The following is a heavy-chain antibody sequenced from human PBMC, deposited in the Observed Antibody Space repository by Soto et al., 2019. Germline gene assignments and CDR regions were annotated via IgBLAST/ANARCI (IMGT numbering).Heavy chain of an antibody. D-gene: IGHD3-3*01. CDR3: ASHYDMWSGYLSPLDY. CDR1: GYTFSDYY. J-gene: IGHJ4*02. CDR2: IDTSGTKI. V-gene: IGHV3-11*01. Sequence: QVQLVESGGDLVKPGGSLRLSCAASGYTFSDYYMSWIRQAPGKGLEWISYIDTSGTKIYYADSVKGRFTITRDNAKKSLYLERNSLRDEDTAVYYCASHYDMWSGYLSPLDYWGQGTLVTVSS.